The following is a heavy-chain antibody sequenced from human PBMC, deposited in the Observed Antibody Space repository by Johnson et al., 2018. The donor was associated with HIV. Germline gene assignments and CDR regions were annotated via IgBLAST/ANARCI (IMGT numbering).Heavy chain of an antibody. V-gene: IGHV3-30-3*01. J-gene: IGHJ3*02. CDR2: ISYDGSNK. CDR3: ARGRSSSSTAAFDI. D-gene: IGHD6-6*01. CDR1: FSTYA. Sequence: FSTYAMYWVRQAPGKGLEWVAVISYDGSNKYFADSVKGRFTISRDNSKNTLYLQIKSLRGEDTAVYSCARGRSSSSTAAFDIWGQGTMVTVSS.